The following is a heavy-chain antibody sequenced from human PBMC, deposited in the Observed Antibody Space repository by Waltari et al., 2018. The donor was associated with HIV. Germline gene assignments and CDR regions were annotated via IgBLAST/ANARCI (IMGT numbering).Heavy chain of an antibody. V-gene: IGHV2-5*01. Sequence: QITLKESGPTLVKPTQTLTLTCTFSGFSLSTSGVGVGWIRQPPGKALEWLALIYWNDDKRYSPSLKSRLNITKDTSKNQVVLTMTNMDPVDTATYYCAHRREKDYYDSSGYRGPFDYWGQGTLVTVSS. CDR3: AHRREKDYYDSSGYRGPFDY. D-gene: IGHD3-22*01. CDR1: GFSLSTSGVG. CDR2: IYWNDDK. J-gene: IGHJ4*02.